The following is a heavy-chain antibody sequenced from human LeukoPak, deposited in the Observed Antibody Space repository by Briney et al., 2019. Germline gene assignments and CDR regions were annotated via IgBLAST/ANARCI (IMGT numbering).Heavy chain of an antibody. CDR2: IIPVLNIT. J-gene: IGHJ6*02. CDR3: SRDQGLTAPPPYGLDV. CDR1: GGTFSSSA. D-gene: IGHD5-18*01. Sequence: ASVKLSCKTSGGTFSSSAITWVRQAPGQGLEWMGRIIPVLNITTYAQKFQGSVTITADTSTSTVYMELSSLRSEETAVYYCSRDQGLTAPPPYGLDVWGQGTTVIVSS. V-gene: IGHV1-69*04.